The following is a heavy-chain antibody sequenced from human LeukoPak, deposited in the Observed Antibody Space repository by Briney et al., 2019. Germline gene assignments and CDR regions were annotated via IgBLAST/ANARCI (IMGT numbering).Heavy chain of an antibody. J-gene: IGHJ5*02. CDR3: ATDPKAAAGTGWFDP. CDR2: FYPEDGET. Sequence: VKVSCRVSGYTLTELSMAWGRQAPGKGLQGRGGFYPEDGETIYAQKFQGRVTMTEDTSTDTAYMELSRLRSEDTAVYYCATDPKAAAGTGWFDPWGQGTLVTVS. V-gene: IGHV1-24*01. D-gene: IGHD6-13*01. CDR1: GYTLTELS.